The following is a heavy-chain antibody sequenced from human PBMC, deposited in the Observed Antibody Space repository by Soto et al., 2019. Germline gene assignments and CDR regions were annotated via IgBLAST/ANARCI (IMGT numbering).Heavy chain of an antibody. V-gene: IGHV3-33*01. CDR3: ARDRGGITGTATY. D-gene: IGHD1-20*01. J-gene: IGHJ4*02. Sequence: GGSLRLSCAASGFTFSSYGMHWVRQAPGKGLEWVAVIWYDGSNKYYADSVKGRFTISRDNSKNTLYLQMNSLRAEDTAVYYCARDRGGITGTATYCGQGTLVTVSS. CDR2: IWYDGSNK. CDR1: GFTFSSYG.